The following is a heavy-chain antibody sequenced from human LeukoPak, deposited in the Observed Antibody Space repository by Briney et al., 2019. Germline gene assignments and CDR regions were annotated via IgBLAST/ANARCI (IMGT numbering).Heavy chain of an antibody. CDR2: ISSDGSNK. J-gene: IGHJ4*02. CDR3: ARATEGLDY. CDR1: GFTFSSYD. Sequence: GRSLRLPCAASGFTFSSYDIHWVRQAPGKGLEWVAVISSDGSNKYYADSVKGRFTISRDNSKNTLYLQMNSLRAEDTAVYYCARATEGLDYWGQGTLVTVSS. V-gene: IGHV3-30*03.